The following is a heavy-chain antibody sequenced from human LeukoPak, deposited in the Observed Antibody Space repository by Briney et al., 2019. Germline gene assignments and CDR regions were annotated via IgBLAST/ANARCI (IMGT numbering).Heavy chain of an antibody. J-gene: IGHJ6*02. CDR1: GFTFSSYE. CDR2: ISSSGSTI. CDR3: ARDGREGQLWLFRADYYYGMDV. D-gene: IGHD5-18*01. Sequence: AGGSLRLSCAASGFTFSSYEMNWVRQAPGKGLEWVSYISSSGSTIYYADSVKGRFTISRDNAKNSLYLQMNSLRAEDTAVYYCARDGREGQLWLFRADYYYGMDVWSQGTTVTVSS. V-gene: IGHV3-48*03.